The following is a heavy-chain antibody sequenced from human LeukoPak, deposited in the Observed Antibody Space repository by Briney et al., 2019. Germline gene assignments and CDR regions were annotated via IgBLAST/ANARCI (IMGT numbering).Heavy chain of an antibody. CDR3: AKVRVYSSSWFPLFDY. CDR2: ISGSGGST. Sequence: PGGSLRLSCAASGFTFSSYAMSWVRQAPGKGLEWVSAISGSGGSTYYADSVKGRFTISRDNSKNTLYLQMNSLRAEETAVYYCAKVRVYSSSWFPLFDYWGQGTLVTVSS. CDR1: GFTFSSYA. D-gene: IGHD6-13*01. V-gene: IGHV3-23*01. J-gene: IGHJ4*02.